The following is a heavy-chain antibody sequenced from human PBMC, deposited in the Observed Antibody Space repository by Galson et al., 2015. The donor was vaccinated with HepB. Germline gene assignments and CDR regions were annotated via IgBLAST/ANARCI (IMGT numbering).Heavy chain of an antibody. CDR3: ARVPLLYGSGTYSDY. CDR2: TIPMYDTA. Sequence: SVKVSCKAPGGTFHNYGISWVRQAPGQGLEWMGGTIPMYDTANPAQKFQGRVTISADKSTTTVYMELRSLRSDDTAVYYCARVPLLYGSGTYSDYWGQGTLVTVSS. D-gene: IGHD3-10*01. V-gene: IGHV1-69*06. J-gene: IGHJ4*02. CDR1: GGTFHNYG.